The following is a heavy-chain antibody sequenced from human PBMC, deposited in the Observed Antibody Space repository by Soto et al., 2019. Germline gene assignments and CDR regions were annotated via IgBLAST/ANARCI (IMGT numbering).Heavy chain of an antibody. CDR2: IDPSDSYT. CDR1: GYSFTSYW. D-gene: IGHD6-13*01. J-gene: IGHJ6*02. Sequence: GESLKISCKGSGYSFTSYWISWVRQMPGKGLEWMGRIDPSDSYTNYSPSFQGHVTISADKSISTAYLQWSSLKASDAAMYYCARHPVAAADYYYYYGMDVWGQGTTVTVSS. V-gene: IGHV5-10-1*01. CDR3: ARHPVAAADYYYYYGMDV.